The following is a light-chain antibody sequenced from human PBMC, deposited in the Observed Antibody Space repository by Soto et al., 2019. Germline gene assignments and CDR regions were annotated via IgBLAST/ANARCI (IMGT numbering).Light chain of an antibody. CDR3: QQYSSYWT. J-gene: IGKJ1*01. CDR1: QTISSW. Sequence: DIQMTQSPSTLSGSVGDRVTTTCRASQTISSWLAWYQQKPGKAPKLLIYKASTLKSGVPSRFSGSGSGTEFTLTISGLQPEDFTTYYCQQYSSYWTFGQGTKVDI. CDR2: KAS. V-gene: IGKV1-5*03.